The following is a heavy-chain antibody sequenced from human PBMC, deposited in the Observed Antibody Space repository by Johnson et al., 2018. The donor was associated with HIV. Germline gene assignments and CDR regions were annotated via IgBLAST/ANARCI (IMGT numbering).Heavy chain of an antibody. CDR1: GFTFSSYA. Sequence: VQLVESGGGAVQPGRSLTLSCAASGFTFSSYAMSWVRQAPGKGLEWVSAISGSGGCTYYADSVKGRFTISRDNSKNTLYLQMNSLRAEDTAMFYCASSPRCYDASDIWGPGTMVTVSS. CDR2: ISGSGGCT. J-gene: IGHJ3*02. V-gene: IGHV3-23*04. D-gene: IGHD3-16*02. CDR3: ASSPRCYDASDI.